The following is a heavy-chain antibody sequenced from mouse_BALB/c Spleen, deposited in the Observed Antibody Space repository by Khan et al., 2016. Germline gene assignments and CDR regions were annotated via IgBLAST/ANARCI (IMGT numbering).Heavy chain of an antibody. CDR1: GFTFSNYG. Sequence: EVELVESGGGLVQPGGSLKLSCAASGFTFSNYGMSWVRQTPDKRLELVATINSNGGNTYYPDSVKGRFTISRDHSNNTLYLTMSSLKSEDTAMYYCARVYYYGSPYFDDWAKAPLSQSPQ. CDR3: ARVYYYGSPYFDD. J-gene: IGHJ2*01. D-gene: IGHD1-1*01. V-gene: IGHV5-6-3*01. CDR2: INSNGGNT.